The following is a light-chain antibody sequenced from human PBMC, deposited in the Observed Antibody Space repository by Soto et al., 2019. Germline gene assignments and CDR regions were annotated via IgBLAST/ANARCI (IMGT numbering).Light chain of an antibody. V-gene: IGKV3-15*01. Sequence: RVSSQSPATLSVSPGARVTLSCRASQNIWSKLAWYQQKPGQTPRLLMYDVSSRASGIPARFTGSGSQTEFTLTINSLQSEDFAVYYCQHYNDWPLPFGGGTKVDIK. CDR2: DVS. CDR1: QNIWSK. CDR3: QHYNDWPLP. J-gene: IGKJ4*01.